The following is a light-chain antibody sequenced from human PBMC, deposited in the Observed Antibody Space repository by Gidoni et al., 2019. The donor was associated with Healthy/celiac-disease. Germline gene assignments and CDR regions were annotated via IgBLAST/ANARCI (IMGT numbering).Light chain of an antibody. CDR3: QQLNSRFT. J-gene: IGKJ3*01. CDR2: AAS. V-gene: IGKV1-9*01. CDR1: QGISSY. Sequence: DIQLTQSPSFLSASVGDRVTITCRASQGISSYLAWYQQKPGKAPKLLIYAASTLQSGVPSRFSGSGSGTEFTLTISSLQPEDFATYYCQQLNSRFTFGPGTKVEIK.